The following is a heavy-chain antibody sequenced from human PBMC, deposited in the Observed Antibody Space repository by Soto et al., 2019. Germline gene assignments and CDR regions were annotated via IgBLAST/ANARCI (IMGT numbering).Heavy chain of an antibody. V-gene: IGHV3-9*01. J-gene: IGHJ6*03. Sequence: GGSLRLSCAASGLTFDDYSMHWVRQVPGKGLEWVSGISWNSGNINYAGSVKGRFTISRDNAKSSLYLQMNSLRAEDTALYYCAKGAAQGAYYYMDVWGRGTTVTVSS. D-gene: IGHD1-26*01. CDR1: GLTFDDYS. CDR2: ISWNSGNI. CDR3: AKGAAQGAYYYMDV.